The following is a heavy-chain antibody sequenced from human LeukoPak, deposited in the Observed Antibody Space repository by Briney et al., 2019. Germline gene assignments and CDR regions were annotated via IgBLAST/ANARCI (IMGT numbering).Heavy chain of an antibody. D-gene: IGHD5-24*01. CDR1: GGSISSYY. J-gene: IGHJ4*02. CDR3: ARMRDGYNYGPFDY. Sequence: SETLSLTCTVSGGSISSYYWSWIRQPPGKGLEWVGYIYYSGSTNYNPSLKSRVTISVDTSKNKFSLKLSSVTAGDTAVYYCARMRDGYNYGPFDYWGQGTLVTVSS. CDR2: IYYSGST. V-gene: IGHV4-59*08.